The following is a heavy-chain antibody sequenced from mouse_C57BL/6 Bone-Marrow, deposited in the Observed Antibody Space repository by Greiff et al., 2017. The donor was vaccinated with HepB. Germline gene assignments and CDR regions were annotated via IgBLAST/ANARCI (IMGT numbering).Heavy chain of an antibody. CDR3: ARGNYDYDEGPLGY. CDR2: ISSGSSTI. V-gene: IGHV5-17*01. CDR1: GFTFSDYG. J-gene: IGHJ4*01. D-gene: IGHD2-4*01. Sequence: DVKLVESGGGLVKPGGSLKLSCAASGFTFSDYGMHWVRQAPEKGLEWVAYISSGSSTIYYADTVKGRFTISRDNAKNTLFLQMTSLRSEDTAMYYCARGNYDYDEGPLGYWGQGTSVTVSS.